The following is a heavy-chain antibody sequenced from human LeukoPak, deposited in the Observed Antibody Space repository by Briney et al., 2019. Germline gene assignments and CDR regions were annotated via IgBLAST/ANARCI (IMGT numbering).Heavy chain of an antibody. V-gene: IGHV5-10-1*01. J-gene: IGHJ3*02. CDR1: GYGFTSYW. CDR2: IDPSDSYT. D-gene: IGHD3-3*01. CDR3: ARRGEWLLYDNTGTNAFDI. Sequence: GESLKISCKVSGYGFTSYWINWVRQMPGKGLEWMGRIDPSDSYTNYSPSFQGHVTISADKSISTAYLQWSSLKASDTAIYYCARRGEWLLYDNTGTNAFDIWGQGTLVTVSS.